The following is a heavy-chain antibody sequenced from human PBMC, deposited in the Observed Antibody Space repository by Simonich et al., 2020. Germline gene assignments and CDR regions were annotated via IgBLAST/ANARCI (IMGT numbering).Heavy chain of an antibody. CDR3: ARDPVVPAAIRNAFDI. D-gene: IGHD2-2*01. CDR1: GYTFTGYY. CDR2: INPNSGGT. J-gene: IGHJ3*02. V-gene: IGHV1-2*02. Sequence: QVQLVQSGAEVKKPGASVKVSCKASGYTFTGYYMHWVRQAPGQGLEWRGWINPNSGGTNYAQKVQGRVTMTRDTSSSTAYMELSRLRSDDTAVYYCARDPVVPAAIRNAFDIWGQGTMVTVSS.